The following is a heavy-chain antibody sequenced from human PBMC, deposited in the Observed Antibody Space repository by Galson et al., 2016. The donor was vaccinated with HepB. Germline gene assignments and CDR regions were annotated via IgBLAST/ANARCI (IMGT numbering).Heavy chain of an antibody. CDR2: IKSKVDGGAA. CDR1: GISVSSYV. D-gene: IGHD6-19*01. CDR3: TTVLSTASMSGWYDWGFDS. J-gene: IGHJ4*02. Sequence: SLRLSCAASGISVSSYVMTWVRQAPGKGLEWVGRIKSKVDGGAADYAAPVKGRFTISGDDSKNTLYLQMTGLKTEDTAVYYCTTVLSTASMSGWYDWGFDSWGQGTLVTVSS. V-gene: IGHV3-15*01.